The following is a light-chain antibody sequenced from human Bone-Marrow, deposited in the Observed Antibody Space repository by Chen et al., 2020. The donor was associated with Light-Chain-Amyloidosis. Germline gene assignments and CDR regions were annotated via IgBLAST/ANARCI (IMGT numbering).Light chain of an antibody. CDR2: DDS. CDR3: QVWDRSSDRPV. V-gene: IGLV3-21*02. CDR1: NIGSTS. J-gene: IGLJ3*02. Sequence: SYVLTQPSSVSVAPGQTATIACGGNNIGSTSVHWYQQTPGQAPLLVVYDDSDRPSGIPGRLSGSNSRNTATLTISRVEAGDEADYYCQVWDRSSDRPVFGGGTKLTVL.